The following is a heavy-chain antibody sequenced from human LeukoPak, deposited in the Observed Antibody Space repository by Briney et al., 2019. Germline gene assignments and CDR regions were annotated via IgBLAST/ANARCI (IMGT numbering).Heavy chain of an antibody. CDR1: GFTFSDYY. Sequence: GGSLRLSCAASGFTFSDYYMSWIRQAPGKGLEWVSYISSGGIIIYYADSVKGRFTISRDNAKNSLYLQMNSLRAEDTAVYYCARESYSARFDYWGQGTLVTVSS. CDR2: ISSGGIII. D-gene: IGHD2-21*01. V-gene: IGHV3-11*04. CDR3: ARESYSARFDY. J-gene: IGHJ4*02.